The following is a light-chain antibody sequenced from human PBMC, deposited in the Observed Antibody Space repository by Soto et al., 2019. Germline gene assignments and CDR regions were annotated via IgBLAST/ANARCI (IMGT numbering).Light chain of an antibody. CDR2: SSN. J-gene: IGLJ2*01. V-gene: IGLV1-44*01. CDR3: AAWDDSLNGVV. CDR1: SSNIGSNS. Sequence: VLTQPPSASGTPGQRVTISCSGSSSNIGSNSVNWYQQLPGTAPKLLMFSSNQRPSGVPDRFSGSKSGTSASLAISGLQSEDEADYYCAAWDDSLNGVVFGGGTKLTVL.